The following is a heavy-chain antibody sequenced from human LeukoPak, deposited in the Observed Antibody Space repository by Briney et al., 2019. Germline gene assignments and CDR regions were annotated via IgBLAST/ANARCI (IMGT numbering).Heavy chain of an antibody. Sequence: GGSLRLSCAVSGLTFNNYAMSWVRQAPGKGLEWVSGISGRGASKYYADSVKGRFTISRDNSKNTLYLQMNSLRAEDTAVYYCSKGVVVAPDVTPFDYWGQGTLVTVSS. D-gene: IGHD2-2*01. V-gene: IGHV3-23*01. CDR3: SKGVVVAPDVTPFDY. J-gene: IGHJ4*02. CDR2: ISGRGASK. CDR1: GLTFNNYA.